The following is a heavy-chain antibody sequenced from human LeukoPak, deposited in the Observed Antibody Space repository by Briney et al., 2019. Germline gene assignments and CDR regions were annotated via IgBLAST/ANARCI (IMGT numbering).Heavy chain of an antibody. V-gene: IGHV1-69*05. D-gene: IGHD5-18*01. CDR1: GGTFSSYA. Sequence: EASVKVSCKASGGTFSSYAISWVRQAPGQGLEWMGGIIPIFGTANYAQKLQGRITITTDESTSTAYMELSSLRSENTAVYYCARDNTALVLGWFDPWGQGTLVTVSS. CDR2: IIPIFGTA. J-gene: IGHJ5*02. CDR3: ARDNTALVLGWFDP.